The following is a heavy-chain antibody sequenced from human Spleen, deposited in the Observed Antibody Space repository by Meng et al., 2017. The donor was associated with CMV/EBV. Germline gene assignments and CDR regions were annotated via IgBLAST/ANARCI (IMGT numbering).Heavy chain of an antibody. V-gene: IGHV3-NL1*01. Sequence: GESLKISCAASGFMFSDFGMHWVRQAPGKGLEWVSVIYSGGNTFYADSVKGRFTISRDNSKNTLYLQMNSLRAEDTAVYYCARRVQSLSDAFDIWGQGAMVTVSS. CDR1: GFMFSDFG. J-gene: IGHJ3*02. CDR2: IYSGGNT. CDR3: ARRVQSLSDAFDI.